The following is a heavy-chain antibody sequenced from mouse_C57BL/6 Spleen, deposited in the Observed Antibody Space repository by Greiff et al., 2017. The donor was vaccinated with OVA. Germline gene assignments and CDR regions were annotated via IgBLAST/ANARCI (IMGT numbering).Heavy chain of an antibody. J-gene: IGHJ4*01. CDR2: IDPGDGET. D-gene: IGHD1-1*01. CDR3: ASVFITRAMDY. V-gene: IGHV14-2*01. CDR1: GFNIKDYY. Sequence: VQLKQSGAELVKPGASVKLSCTASGFNIKDYYMHWVKQRTEQGLEWIGRIDPGDGETKYAPKFQGKATITADTSSNTAYLQLSSLTSEDTAVYYCASVFITRAMDYWGQGTSVTVSS.